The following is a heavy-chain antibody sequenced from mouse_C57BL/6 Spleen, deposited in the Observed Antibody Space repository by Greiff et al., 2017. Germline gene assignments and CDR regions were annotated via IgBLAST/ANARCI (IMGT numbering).Heavy chain of an antibody. D-gene: IGHD3-1*01. Sequence: EVQLQQSGPELVKPGASVTISCKASGYSFTDYNLNWVKQSNGKSLEWIGVITPNYGTTSYNQKFKGKATLTVDQSSRTAYLQLNSLTSEDSAVYYCARSGGNRYFDVWGTGTTVTVSS. CDR1: GYSFTDYN. CDR3: ARSGGNRYFDV. V-gene: IGHV1-39*01. CDR2: ITPNYGTT. J-gene: IGHJ1*03.